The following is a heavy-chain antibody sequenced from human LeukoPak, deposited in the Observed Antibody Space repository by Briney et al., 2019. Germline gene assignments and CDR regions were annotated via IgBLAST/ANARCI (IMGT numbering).Heavy chain of an antibody. CDR3: ARAVNPNWYFDL. CDR1: GFAFSNAW. V-gene: IGHV3-33*08. Sequence: GGSLRLSCAASGFAFSNAWMHWVRQAPGKGLEQVAVIWYDGSNKYYADSVKGRFTISRDNSKNTLYLQMNSLRAEDTAVYYCARAVNPNWYFDLWGRGTLVTVSS. CDR2: IWYDGSNK. J-gene: IGHJ2*01.